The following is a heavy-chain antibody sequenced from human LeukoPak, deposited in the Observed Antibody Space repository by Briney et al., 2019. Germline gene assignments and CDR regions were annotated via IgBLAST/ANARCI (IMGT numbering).Heavy chain of an antibody. CDR2: IGTSGDRT. Sequence: GGSLRLSCSASGFTFSSSAMSWVRQAPGKGLEWVPAIGTSGDRTFYADSVKGRFTISRDNSKNTLYLQMNSLRAEDTAVYHCARDRPYFDYWGQGTLVTV. CDR3: ARDRPYFDY. V-gene: IGHV3-23*01. J-gene: IGHJ4*02. CDR1: GFTFSSSA.